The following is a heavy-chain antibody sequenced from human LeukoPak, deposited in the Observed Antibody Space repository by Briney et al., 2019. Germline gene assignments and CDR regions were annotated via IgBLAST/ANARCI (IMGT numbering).Heavy chain of an antibody. Sequence: ASVKVSCKASGGTFSSYAISWVRQAPGQGLEWMGGIIPILGTANYAQKFQGRVTITADKSTSTAYMELSSLRSEDTAVYYCARDLWYSSTQLLQFDAFDIWGQGTMVTVSS. J-gene: IGHJ3*02. D-gene: IGHD6-13*01. CDR3: ARDLWYSSTQLLQFDAFDI. CDR1: GGTFSSYA. V-gene: IGHV1-69*10. CDR2: IIPILGTA.